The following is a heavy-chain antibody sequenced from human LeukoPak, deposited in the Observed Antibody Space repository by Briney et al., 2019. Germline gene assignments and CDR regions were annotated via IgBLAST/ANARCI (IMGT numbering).Heavy chain of an antibody. V-gene: IGHV3-23*01. D-gene: IGHD3-3*01. Sequence: GGSLRLSCAASGFTFSSYAMSWVRQAPGKGLEWVSAISGSGGSTYYADSVKGRFTISRDNSKNTLYLQMNSLRAEDTAVYYCARSIFGVVIHYDYWGQGTLVTVSS. CDR2: ISGSGGST. CDR3: ARSIFGVVIHYDY. CDR1: GFTFSSYA. J-gene: IGHJ4*02.